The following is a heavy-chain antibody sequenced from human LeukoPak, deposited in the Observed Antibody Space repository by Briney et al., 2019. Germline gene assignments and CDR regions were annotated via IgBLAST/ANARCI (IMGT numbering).Heavy chain of an antibody. CDR1: EFIFSGYA. J-gene: IGHJ4*02. CDR3: AKDRHWSGSKTIDY. Sequence: QPGGSLRLSCAASEFIFSGYAMTWVRQAPGKGLEWVSAISGSGDNTYYADSVKGRFTISRDNSKNTLYLRMNSLRAEDTAVYYCAKDRHWSGSKTIDYWGQGTLVTASS. CDR2: ISGSGDNT. D-gene: IGHD3-3*01. V-gene: IGHV3-23*01.